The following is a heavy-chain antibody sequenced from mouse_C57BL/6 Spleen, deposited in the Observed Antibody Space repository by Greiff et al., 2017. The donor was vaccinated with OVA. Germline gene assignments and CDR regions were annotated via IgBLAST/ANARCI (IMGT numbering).Heavy chain of an antibody. CDR1: GYAFSSSG. D-gene: IGHD1-1*02. Sequence: QVQLQQSGPDLVKPGASVKISCKASGYAFSSSGMHWVKQRPGKGLEWIGRIYPGDGDTNYNGTVKGKSTLTADKTSSTAYMRISSLTTETSAVYFCAREGGGSNAMDYWGQGTSVTVAS. CDR2: IYPGDGDT. J-gene: IGHJ4*01. CDR3: AREGGGSNAMDY. V-gene: IGHV1-82*01.